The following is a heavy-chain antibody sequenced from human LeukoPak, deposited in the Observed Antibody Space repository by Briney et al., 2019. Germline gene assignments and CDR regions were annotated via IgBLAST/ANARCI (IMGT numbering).Heavy chain of an antibody. Sequence: SETLSLTCTVSGGSISSYYWSWIRQPPGKGLEGIGYIYYRGSTNYNPSLKSRVTISVDPSKNQLSLKLSSVTAAHTAVSYCARRGSYRWESNYGMDVWGQGTMVTVSS. CDR3: ARRGSYRWESNYGMDV. CDR2: IYYRGST. CDR1: GGSISSYY. V-gene: IGHV4-59*08. J-gene: IGHJ6*02. D-gene: IGHD1-26*01.